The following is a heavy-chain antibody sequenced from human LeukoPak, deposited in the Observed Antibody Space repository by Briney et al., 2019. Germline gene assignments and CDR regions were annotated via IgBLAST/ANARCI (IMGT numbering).Heavy chain of an antibody. Sequence: GSLRLSCAASGFTFNNYDMHWVRPVIGKGLEWVSAVDSAGAPYYAGSVKGRFTISRENAKKSLYLQMDSLGAGDTAVYYCVKEALTVAGNWHFDLWGRGTLVTVSS. D-gene: IGHD6-19*01. CDR2: VDSAGAP. J-gene: IGHJ2*01. CDR3: VKEALTVAGNWHFDL. CDR1: GFTFNNYD. V-gene: IGHV3-13*05.